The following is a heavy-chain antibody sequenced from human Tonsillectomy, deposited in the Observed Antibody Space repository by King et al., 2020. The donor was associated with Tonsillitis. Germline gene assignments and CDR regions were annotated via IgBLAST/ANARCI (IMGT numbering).Heavy chain of an antibody. CDR3: ARQIRRNHNGFDP. V-gene: IGHV3-48*03. J-gene: IGHJ5*02. Sequence: VQLVESGGGLVQPGGSLRLSCAASGFSFSSYEMNWVRQAPGKGLEWVAYISSSGTTIYYADSVKGRFTISRDDAKNSLYLQMNSLRAEDMAVYYCARQIRRNHNGFDPWGQGTLVTVSS. D-gene: IGHD1-14*01. CDR2: ISSSGTTI. CDR1: GFSFSSYE.